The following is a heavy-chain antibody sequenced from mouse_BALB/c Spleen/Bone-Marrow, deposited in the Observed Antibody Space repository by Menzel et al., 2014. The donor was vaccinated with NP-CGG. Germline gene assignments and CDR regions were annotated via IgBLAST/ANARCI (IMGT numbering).Heavy chain of an antibody. D-gene: IGHD2-1*01. CDR1: GFTFSDYY. Sequence: EVQGVESGGGLVKPGGPLKLSCAVSGFTFSDYYMYWVRQNPEKRLEWVATINDGGSYTYYPDSVKGRFTISRDNAKNNLYLQMSSLKSEDTAMYYCARDGNFAMDYWGQGTSVTVSS. V-gene: IGHV5-4*02. CDR3: ARDGNFAMDY. J-gene: IGHJ4*01. CDR2: INDGGSYT.